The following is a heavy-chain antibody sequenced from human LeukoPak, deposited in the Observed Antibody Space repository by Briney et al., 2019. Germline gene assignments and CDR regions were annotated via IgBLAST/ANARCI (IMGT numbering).Heavy chain of an antibody. Sequence: ASVKVSCKASGYTFTSYGISWVRQAPGQGLEWMGWISAYNGNTNYAQKFQGRVTMTTDTSTSTAYMELSRLRSDDTAVYYCARVGITMVRGVRYNWFDPWGQGTLVTVSS. D-gene: IGHD3-10*01. CDR2: ISAYNGNT. CDR3: ARVGITMVRGVRYNWFDP. J-gene: IGHJ5*02. V-gene: IGHV1-18*01. CDR1: GYTFTSYG.